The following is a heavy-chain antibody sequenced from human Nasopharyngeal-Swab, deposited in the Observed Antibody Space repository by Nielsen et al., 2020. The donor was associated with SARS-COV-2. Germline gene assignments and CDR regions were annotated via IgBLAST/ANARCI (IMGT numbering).Heavy chain of an antibody. Sequence: SVKVSCKASGGTFSSYAISWVQQAPGQGLEWMGGIIPIFGTANYAQKFQGRVTITADESTSTAYMELSSLRSEDTAVYYCARIAVHHNWFDPWGQGTLVTVSS. J-gene: IGHJ5*02. CDR3: ARIAVHHNWFDP. CDR2: IIPIFGTA. V-gene: IGHV1-69*13. CDR1: GGTFSSYA. D-gene: IGHD1-1*01.